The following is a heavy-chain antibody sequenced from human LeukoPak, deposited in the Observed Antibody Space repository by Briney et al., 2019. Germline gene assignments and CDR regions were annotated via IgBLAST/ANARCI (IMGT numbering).Heavy chain of an antibody. J-gene: IGHJ6*03. V-gene: IGHV4-59*08. CDR3: ANGDYYDSGGYDYYYYMDD. Sequence: SETLFLTCTVSGGSMSSYYWSWIRQPPGKGLEWIAYIYYSGNTNYNPSLKSRVTVSPDTSKNQFSLKLTSVTATDTAVYYCANGDYYDSGGYDYYYYMDDWGKGTTVTVAS. CDR2: IYYSGNT. CDR1: GGSMSSYY. D-gene: IGHD3-22*01.